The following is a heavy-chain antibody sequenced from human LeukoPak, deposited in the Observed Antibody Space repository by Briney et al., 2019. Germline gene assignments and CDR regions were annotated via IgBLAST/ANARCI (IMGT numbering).Heavy chain of an antibody. J-gene: IGHJ4*02. V-gene: IGHV3-7*04. CDR3: ARGANWAFEY. CDR2: IKPDGSEK. D-gene: IGHD7-27*01. CDR1: GFIFSNSW. Sequence: GGSLRLSCAASGFIFSNSWMNWVRQAPGKGLEWVAKIKPDGSEKYYVDSVKGRFTVSRDNAKNSLYLQMNSLRADDTAVYFCARGANWAFEYWGQGTLVTVSS.